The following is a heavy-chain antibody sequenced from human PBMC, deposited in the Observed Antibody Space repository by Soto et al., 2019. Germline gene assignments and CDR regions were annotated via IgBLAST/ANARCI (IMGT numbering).Heavy chain of an antibody. CDR3: AKDVLRFLEWLAFYGMDV. D-gene: IGHD3-3*01. J-gene: IGHJ6*02. CDR2: ISYDGSNK. Sequence: QVQLVESGGGVVQPGRSLRLSCAASGFTFSSYGMHWVRQAPGKGLEWVAVISYDGSNKYYADSVKGRFTISRDNSKNTLYLQMNGLRAEGTAVYYCAKDVLRFLEWLAFYGMDVWGQGTTVTVSS. V-gene: IGHV3-30*18. CDR1: GFTFSSYG.